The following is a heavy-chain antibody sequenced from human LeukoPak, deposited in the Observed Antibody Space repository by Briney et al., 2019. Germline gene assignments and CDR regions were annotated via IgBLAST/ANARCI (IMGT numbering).Heavy chain of an antibody. J-gene: IGHJ4*02. CDR1: GFTFSSYS. CDR3: ARVMVTARSPALDY. CDR2: ISSSSSYI. V-gene: IGHV3-21*01. D-gene: IGHD2-21*02. Sequence: GGSLRLSCAASGFTFSSYSMNWVRQAPGKGLEWVSSISSSSSYIYYADSVKGRFTISRDNAKNSLYLQMNSLRAEDTAVYYCARVMVTARSPALDYWGQGTLVTVSS.